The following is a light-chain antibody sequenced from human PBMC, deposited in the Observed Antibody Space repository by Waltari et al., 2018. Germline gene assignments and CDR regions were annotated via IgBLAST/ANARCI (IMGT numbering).Light chain of an antibody. CDR3: QQYNNWPGT. CDR1: HRVSSN. J-gene: IGKJ1*01. V-gene: IGKV3-15*01. Sequence: ERVMTQSPATLSVSPGERATLSCRASHRVSSNLAWYQQKPGQAPRLLIYGASTRATGIPARFSGSGSGTEFTLTISSMQSEDFAVYYCQQYNNWPGTFGQGTKVEIK. CDR2: GAS.